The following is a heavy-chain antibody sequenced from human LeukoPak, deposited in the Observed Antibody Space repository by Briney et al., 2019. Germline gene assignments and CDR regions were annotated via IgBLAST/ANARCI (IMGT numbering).Heavy chain of an antibody. J-gene: IGHJ4*02. CDR1: GGSISSYY. Sequence: SETLSLTCTGSGGSISSYYWSWIRQPAGKGLEWIGRIYTSGSTNYNPSLKSRVTMSVDTSKNQFSLKLSSVTAADTAVYYCARGRGDYVWGSYRYTYYFDYWGQGTLVTVSS. D-gene: IGHD3-16*02. CDR3: ARGRGDYVWGSYRYTYYFDY. V-gene: IGHV4-4*07. CDR2: IYTSGST.